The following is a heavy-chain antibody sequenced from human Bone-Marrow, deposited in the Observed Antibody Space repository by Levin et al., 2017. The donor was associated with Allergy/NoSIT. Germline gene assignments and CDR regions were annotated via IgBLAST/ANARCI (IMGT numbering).Heavy chain of an antibody. CDR3: ARDYDFWSGHKYDFGMDV. V-gene: IGHV3-74*01. D-gene: IGHD3-3*01. Sequence: GESLKISCAASGFTFSSYWMHWVRQAPGKGLVWISRINSDWTTTTYADPVRGRFTISRDNAKNTLYLQMNSLRAEDPAVYYCARDYDFWSGHKYDFGMDVWGQGTTVTVSS. J-gene: IGHJ6*02. CDR1: GFTFSSYW. CDR2: INSDWTTT.